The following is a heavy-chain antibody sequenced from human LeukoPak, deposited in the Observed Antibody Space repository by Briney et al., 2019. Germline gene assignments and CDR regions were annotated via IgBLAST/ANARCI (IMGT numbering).Heavy chain of an antibody. CDR3: AKDGSGGGWKWFDP. CDR1: GFTFTSYG. CDR2: IWYDGTNK. D-gene: IGHD2-15*01. Sequence: PGRSLRLSCPASGFTFTSYGFHWVRQAPGKGLEWVAVIWYDGTNKYYADSVKGRFIISRDNSKNTLYLQMNSLRAEDTAVYYCAKDGSGGGWKWFDPWGQGTLVTVSS. J-gene: IGHJ5*02. V-gene: IGHV3-33*06.